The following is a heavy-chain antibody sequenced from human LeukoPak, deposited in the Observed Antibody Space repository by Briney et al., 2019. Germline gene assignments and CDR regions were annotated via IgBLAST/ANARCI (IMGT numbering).Heavy chain of an antibody. V-gene: IGHV1-18*01. CDR2: ISSYNDDI. J-gene: IGHJ4*02. Sequence: ASVKVSCKPSGYSFTTYGISWVRQAPGQGLEWMGWISSYNDDIDFEQKFQGRVTMTTDTSTSTAYMELRSLRSDDTAVYYCARGWELDCSGQGTLVTVSS. CDR1: GYSFTTYG. CDR3: ARGWELDC. D-gene: IGHD1-26*01.